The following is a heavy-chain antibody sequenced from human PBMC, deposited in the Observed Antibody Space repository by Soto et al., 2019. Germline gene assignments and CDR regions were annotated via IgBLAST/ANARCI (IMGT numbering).Heavy chain of an antibody. J-gene: IGHJ4*02. Sequence: EVQLVESGGGLVKPGGSLRLSCAASGFTFSSYSMNWVRQAPGKGLEWVSSISSSSSYIYYADSVKGRFTISRDNAKNSLYLQMNSLRAEHTAVYYCARVFTGYSYGFGYFDYWGQGTLVTVSS. CDR1: GFTFSSYS. CDR3: ARVFTGYSYGFGYFDY. CDR2: ISSSSSYI. V-gene: IGHV3-21*01. D-gene: IGHD5-18*01.